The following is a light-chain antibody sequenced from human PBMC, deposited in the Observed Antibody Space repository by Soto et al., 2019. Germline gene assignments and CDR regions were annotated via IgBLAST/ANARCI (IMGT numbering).Light chain of an antibody. V-gene: IGKV1-39*01. CDR3: HQSDSTPPT. J-gene: IGKJ5*01. CDR2: GAS. CDR1: QSIGSY. Sequence: DIQMTQSPASLSASVGDRVTLTCRASQSIGSYLIWYQHKPGQAPKLLIYGASNLQSGVPSRFRGSGSGTDFTLTISSLQPEDFATYYCHQSDSTPPTFGQGTRLEIK.